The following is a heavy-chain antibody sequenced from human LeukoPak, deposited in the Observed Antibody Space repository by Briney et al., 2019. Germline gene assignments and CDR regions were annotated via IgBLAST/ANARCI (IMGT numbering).Heavy chain of an antibody. Sequence: GGSLRLSCGASGFIFSSYAMYWVRQAPGKGLEWVGFIRSKAYGGTTEYAASVKGRFTISRDDSKSIAYLQMNSLKTEDTAVYYCTRVLDYYGSGSYSPPDYWGQGTLVTVSS. D-gene: IGHD3-10*01. CDR3: TRVLDYYGSGSYSPPDY. V-gene: IGHV3-49*04. J-gene: IGHJ4*02. CDR2: IRSKAYGGTT. CDR1: GFIFSSYA.